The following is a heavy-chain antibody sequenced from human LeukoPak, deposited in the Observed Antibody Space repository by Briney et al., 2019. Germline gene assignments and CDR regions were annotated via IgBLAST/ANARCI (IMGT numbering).Heavy chain of an antibody. J-gene: IGHJ4*02. CDR3: ARQDSYGLGEFDY. CDR1: GGSISSYY. CDR2: IYYSGST. D-gene: IGHD5-18*01. V-gene: IGHV4-59*01. Sequence: SETLSLTCTVSGGSISSYYWSWIRQPPGKGLEWIGYIYYSGSTNYNPSLKSRVTISVDTSKNQFSLKLSSVTAADTAVYYCARQDSYGLGEFDYWGQGTLVTVSS.